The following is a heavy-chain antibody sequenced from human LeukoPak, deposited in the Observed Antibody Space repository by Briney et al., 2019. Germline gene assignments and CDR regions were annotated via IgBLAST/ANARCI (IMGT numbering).Heavy chain of an antibody. CDR3: ARALVVPAATPLSPLSDAFDI. D-gene: IGHD2-2*01. J-gene: IGHJ3*02. CDR1: GFPFSSYG. V-gene: IGHV3-33*01. CDR2: IWYDGSNK. Sequence: PGGSLRLSCAASGFPFSSYGMHWVRQAPGKGLEWVAVIWYDGSNKYYAESVKGRFTISRDNSKNTLYLQMNRLRAEDTAVYYCARALVVPAATPLSPLSDAFDIWGQGTMVTVSS.